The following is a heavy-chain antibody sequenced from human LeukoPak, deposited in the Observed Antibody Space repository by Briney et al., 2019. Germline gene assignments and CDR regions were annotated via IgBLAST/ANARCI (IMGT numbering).Heavy chain of an antibody. D-gene: IGHD3-22*01. J-gene: IGHJ4*02. CDR2: INPSGGRT. CDR1: GYTFISYY. Sequence: GASVKVSCKASGYTFISYYMHWVRQAPGRGLEWMGLINPSGGRTSYAQKFQGRATMTRDTSTNTVYMDLYSLRSEDTAVYYCARGGRDYYDTSGYYSWGQGTLVTVSS. CDR3: ARGGRDYYDTSGYYS. V-gene: IGHV1-46*01.